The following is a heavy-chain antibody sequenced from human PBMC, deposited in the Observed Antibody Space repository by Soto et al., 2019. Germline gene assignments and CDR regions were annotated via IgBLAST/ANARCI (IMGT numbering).Heavy chain of an antibody. CDR1: GRSISSNNFY. CDR3: ARQVYYYGSGSYHYFDN. Sequence: SETLSLTCTVSGRSISSNNFYWGWVRQPPGKGLEWIGSVFYSGRTNYNPSLESRVTTSVDTSKNQFSLKVYAVTAADTAVYYCARQVYYYGSGSYHYFDNWGQGTLVTAPQ. D-gene: IGHD3-10*01. V-gene: IGHV4-39*01. CDR2: VFYSGRT. J-gene: IGHJ4*02.